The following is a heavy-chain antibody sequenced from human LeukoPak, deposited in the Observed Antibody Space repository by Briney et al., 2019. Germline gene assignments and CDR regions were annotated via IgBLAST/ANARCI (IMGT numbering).Heavy chain of an antibody. V-gene: IGHV3-23*01. D-gene: IGHD2-2*01. CDR2: ISGSGGGT. CDR3: AKDSASGYCSSTSCYYHHLDC. CDR1: GFTFSTYA. Sequence: GGSLRLSCAASGFTFSTYAMSWVRQAPGKGLEWVSAISGSGGGTYYADSAKGRFTISRDNSKNTLYLQMNSLRVEDTAVYYCAKDSASGYCSSTSCYYHHLDCWGQGTLVTVSS. J-gene: IGHJ4*02.